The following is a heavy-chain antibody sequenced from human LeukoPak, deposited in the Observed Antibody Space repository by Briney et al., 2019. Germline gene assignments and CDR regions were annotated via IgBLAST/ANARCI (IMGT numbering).Heavy chain of an antibody. V-gene: IGHV4-30-2*01. CDR2: IYHSGST. J-gene: IGHJ5*02. CDR1: GGSISSGGYY. Sequence: SETLSLTCTVSGGSISSGGYYWSWIRQPPGKGLEWIGYIYHSGSTYYNPSLKSRVTISVDRSKNQFSLKLSSVTAADTAVYYCARHVIRGNIVATFDPWGQGTLVTVSS. D-gene: IGHD5-12*01. CDR3: ARHVIRGNIVATFDP.